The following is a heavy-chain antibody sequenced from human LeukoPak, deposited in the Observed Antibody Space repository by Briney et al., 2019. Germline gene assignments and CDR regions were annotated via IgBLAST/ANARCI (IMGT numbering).Heavy chain of an antibody. D-gene: IGHD5-12*01. V-gene: IGHV3-7*01. CDR1: GFTFSNNW. J-gene: IGHJ4*02. Sequence: GGSLRLSCAASGFTFSNNWMTWVRQAPGKGLEWVASVKKDASEKYYVDSVKGRFTISRDNSRNTLYLQMNSLRAEDTALYYCAKGTYSAYNSGCAYWGQGTLVTVSS. CDR3: AKGTYSAYNSGCAY. CDR2: VKKDASEK.